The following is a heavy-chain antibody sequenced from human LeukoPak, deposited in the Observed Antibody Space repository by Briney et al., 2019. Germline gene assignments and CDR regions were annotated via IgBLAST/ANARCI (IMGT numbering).Heavy chain of an antibody. D-gene: IGHD6-13*01. CDR2: ITGSGGYT. V-gene: IGHV3-23*01. J-gene: IGHJ6*02. CDR3: AKVDSSSWYPSDYYYYGMDV. Sequence: PGGSLRLSCAASGFTFSSYAMTWVRQAPGKGLEWVSTITGSGGYTYYADSVKGRFTISRDNSKNTLYLQMNSLRAEDTAVYYCAKVDSSSWYPSDYYYYGMDVWGQGTTVTVSS. CDR1: GFTFSSYA.